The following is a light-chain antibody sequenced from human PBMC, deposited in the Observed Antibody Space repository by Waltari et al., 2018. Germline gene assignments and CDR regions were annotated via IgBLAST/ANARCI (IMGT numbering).Light chain of an antibody. J-gene: IGKJ4*01. CDR2: GAS. V-gene: IGKV3-15*01. CDR1: QSIHDN. Sequence: VMTHSPATLSVSPGERGTLPCRVSQSIHDNLAWYQHRPGQSPRLLIYGASTRAPHIPGRFVGGGSGTEFTLTIRSLQSEDSAVYYCHQYNVWPPLTFGGGTKV. CDR3: HQYNVWPPLT.